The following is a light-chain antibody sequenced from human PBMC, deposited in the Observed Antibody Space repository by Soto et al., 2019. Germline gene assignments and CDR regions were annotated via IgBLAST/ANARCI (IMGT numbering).Light chain of an antibody. V-gene: IGKV3-20*01. CDR1: QSVSSY. J-gene: IGKJ1*01. Sequence: EIVLTQSPATLSLSPGERATLSCRASQSVSSYLAWYQQKPGQAPRLLIYDASNRATGIPARFSGSGSGTDFTLTISRLEPEDFAVYCCQQYGSTPPTFGQGTKVEMK. CDR3: QQYGSTPPT. CDR2: DAS.